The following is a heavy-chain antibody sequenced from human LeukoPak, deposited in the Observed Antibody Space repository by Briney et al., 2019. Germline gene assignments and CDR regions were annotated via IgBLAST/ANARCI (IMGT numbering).Heavy chain of an antibody. J-gene: IGHJ5*02. CDR1: GGSFSNYY. CDR2: INHSGST. Sequence: SSETLSLTCAVYGGSFSNYYWSWIRQSPGKGLDWIGEINHSGSTNYNPSLKSRVTISVDTSKNQFSLKLSSVTAADTAVYYCARGVMVAALFRNWFDPWGQGTLVTVSS. V-gene: IGHV4-34*01. D-gene: IGHD2-15*01. CDR3: ARGVMVAALFRNWFDP.